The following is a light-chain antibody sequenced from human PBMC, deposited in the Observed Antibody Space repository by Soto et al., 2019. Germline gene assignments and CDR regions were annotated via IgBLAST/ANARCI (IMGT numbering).Light chain of an antibody. Sequence: EIVLTQSPGTLSLSPGERATLSCRASQSVSNNYLAWYHHKPGQAPRLLIYDASYRATGIPARFSGSGSGSDFTLTISSLEPADFAVYYCQQRSAWPYTFGQGAKLEI. CDR2: DAS. J-gene: IGKJ2*01. CDR3: QQRSAWPYT. CDR1: QSVSNNY. V-gene: IGKV3D-20*02.